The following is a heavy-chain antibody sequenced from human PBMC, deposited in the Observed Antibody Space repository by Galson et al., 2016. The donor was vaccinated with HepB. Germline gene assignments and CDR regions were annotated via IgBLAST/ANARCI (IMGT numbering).Heavy chain of an antibody. Sequence: SLRLSCAASGFTFSQFYITWFRQAPGKGLEWVSHISNSGSMESFADSVKARFTMSRDHAKNAVSLNMSSLRVEDTAVYYCARNAIFGEMYKMDVWGRGTTVIVSS. J-gene: IGHJ6*02. CDR3: ARNAIFGEMYKMDV. CDR1: GFTFSQFY. CDR2: ISNSGSME. D-gene: IGHD3-3*01. V-gene: IGHV3-11*01.